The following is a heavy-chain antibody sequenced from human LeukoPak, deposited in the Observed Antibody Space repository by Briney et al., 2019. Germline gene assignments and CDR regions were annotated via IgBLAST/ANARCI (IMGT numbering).Heavy chain of an antibody. D-gene: IGHD2-15*01. J-gene: IGHJ6*04. CDR3: ARGGCSGGSCPYYYYGMDV. V-gene: IGHV3-48*03. CDR1: GCTFSSYE. Sequence: GGSLRLSCAASGCTFSSYEMNWVRQAPGKGLERVSYISSSGSTIYYADSVKGRFTISRDNAKNSLYLQMNSLRAEDTAVYYCARGGCSGGSCPYYYYGMDVWGKGTTVTVSS. CDR2: ISSSGSTI.